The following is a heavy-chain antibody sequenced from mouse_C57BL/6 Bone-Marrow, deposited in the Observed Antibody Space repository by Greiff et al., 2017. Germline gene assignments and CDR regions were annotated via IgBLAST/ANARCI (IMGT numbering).Heavy chain of an antibody. CDR2: IDPETGGT. J-gene: IGHJ2*01. Sequence: VQLQQSGAELVRPGASVTLSCKASGYTFTDYEMHWVKQTPVHGLAWIGAIDPETGGTAYNQKFKGKAILTADKSSSTAYMELRSLTSEDSAVXYCTRERVYGDYFDYWGQGTTLTVAS. D-gene: IGHD1-1*02. V-gene: IGHV1-15*01. CDR3: TRERVYGDYFDY. CDR1: GYTFTDYE.